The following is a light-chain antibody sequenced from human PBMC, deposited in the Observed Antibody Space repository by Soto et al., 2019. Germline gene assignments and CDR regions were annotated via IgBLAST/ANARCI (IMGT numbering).Light chain of an antibody. CDR2: DAS. J-gene: IGKJ5*01. CDR1: QSVSRY. CDR3: QQRNDWRRGT. V-gene: IGKV3-11*01. Sequence: IVLTQSPATLSLSPGERATLSCRASQSVSRYLAWYQQKPGQAPRLLIYDASNRATGVSARFSGSGSGTDFTLTISSLEPEDFAVYYCQQRNDWRRGTFGQGTRLEIK.